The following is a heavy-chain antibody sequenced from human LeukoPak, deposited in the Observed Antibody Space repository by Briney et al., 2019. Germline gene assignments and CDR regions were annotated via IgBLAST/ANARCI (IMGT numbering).Heavy chain of an antibody. V-gene: IGHV3-7*01. CDR1: GFPFSSYW. D-gene: IGHD4-11*01. J-gene: IGHJ4*02. CDR2: IKQDGGEK. CDR3: AREDHSNYNY. Sequence: GGSLRLSCAASGFPFSSYWMSWVRQTPGKGLEWVANIKQDGGEKFYVDSVKGRFTISRDNAKNSLYLQMNSLRAEDTAVYYCAREDHSNYNYWGQGTLVTVSS.